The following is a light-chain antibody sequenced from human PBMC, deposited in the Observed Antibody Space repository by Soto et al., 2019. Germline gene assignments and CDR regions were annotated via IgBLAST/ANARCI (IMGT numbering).Light chain of an antibody. J-gene: IGKJ1*01. CDR1: QNIDTW. V-gene: IGKV1-5*03. CDR3: QQYSDYSRA. CDR2: TAS. Sequence: DIQMTQSPSTLSASVGDRVTISCRASQNIDTWLAWYQQRPGEAPRLLIYTASNLESRVPSRFSGSGSGTDFTLTITSLQPDDFATYFCQQYSDYSRAFGQGTKLEIK.